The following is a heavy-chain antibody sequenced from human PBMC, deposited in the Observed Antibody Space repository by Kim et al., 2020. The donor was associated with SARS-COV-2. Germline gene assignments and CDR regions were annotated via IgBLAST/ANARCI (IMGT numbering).Heavy chain of an antibody. CDR3: AKTVGFCSGGGCYTFDS. V-gene: IGHV4-39*01. J-gene: IGHJ4*02. D-gene: IGHD2-15*01. Sequence: RRVTISIETSKNQFSLKLSSVTAADTAVYYCAKTVGFCSGGGCYTFDSWGQGTLVTVSS.